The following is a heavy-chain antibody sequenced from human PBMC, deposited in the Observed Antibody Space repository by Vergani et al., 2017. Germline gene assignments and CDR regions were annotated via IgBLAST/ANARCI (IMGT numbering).Heavy chain of an antibody. J-gene: IGHJ4*02. Sequence: QVQLQESGPGLVKPSETLSLTCTVSGGSISSYYWSWIRQPPGKGLEWIGYIYYSGSTNYNPSLKSRVPITVDTSKNHFSLKLSSVTAADTAVYYCARMIAAAGTEYFDYWGQGTLVTVSS. CDR2: IYYSGST. V-gene: IGHV4-59*01. D-gene: IGHD6-13*01. CDR3: ARMIAAAGTEYFDY. CDR1: GGSISSYY.